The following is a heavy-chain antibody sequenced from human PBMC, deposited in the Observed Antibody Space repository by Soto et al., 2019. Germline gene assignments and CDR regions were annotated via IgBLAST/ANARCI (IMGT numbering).Heavy chain of an antibody. V-gene: IGHV1-18*01. J-gene: IGHJ4*02. CDR3: ARGAAAGTLDY. Sequence: QVQLVQSGAEVKKPGASVKVSCKASGYTFTSYGISWVRQAPGQGLAWMGWISAYNGNTNYAQKLQGRVTMTADTSTSTASLELRSLIADDTAVYYCARGAAAGTLDYWGQGTLVTVSS. CDR2: ISAYNGNT. D-gene: IGHD6-13*01. CDR1: GYTFTSYG.